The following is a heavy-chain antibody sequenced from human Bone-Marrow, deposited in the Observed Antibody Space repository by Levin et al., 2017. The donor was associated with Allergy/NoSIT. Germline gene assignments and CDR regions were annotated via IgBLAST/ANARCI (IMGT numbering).Heavy chain of an antibody. CDR1: GGSLSSHY. CDR2: INHSGTT. J-gene: IGHJ5*02. CDR3: ARSFSLWYNWFDP. Sequence: KASETLSLTCGVFGGSLSSHYWTWIRQSPWRGLEWIGEINHSGTTNYNPSLKSRVIISVDTSKNQFSLKLSSLSAADTAVYYCARSFSLWYNWFDPWGQGTLVTVSS. V-gene: IGHV4-34*01. D-gene: IGHD2-8*02.